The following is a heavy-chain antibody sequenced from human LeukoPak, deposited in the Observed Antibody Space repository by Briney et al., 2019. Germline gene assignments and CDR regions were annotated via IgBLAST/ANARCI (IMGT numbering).Heavy chain of an antibody. CDR3: ARWDSSGWYPFDY. CDR1: GGSLSGYY. D-gene: IGHD6-19*01. CDR2: IDHRGTT. Sequence: SETLSLSRAVYGGSLSGYYCSWIRQPPGKGLEWGGEIDHRGTTKYNTSIKSRVTISVDPSKSQFSLKPCSVTAADTAVYYCARWDSSGWYPFDYWGQGNLVTVSS. V-gene: IGHV4-34*01. J-gene: IGHJ4*02.